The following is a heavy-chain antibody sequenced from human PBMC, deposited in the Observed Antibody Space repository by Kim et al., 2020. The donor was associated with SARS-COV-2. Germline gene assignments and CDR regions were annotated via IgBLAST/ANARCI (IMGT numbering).Heavy chain of an antibody. D-gene: IGHD3-16*01. J-gene: IGHJ4*02. CDR3: AQDDYVGGTIPK. Sequence: GGSLRLSCATSGSTFSRFWMHWVRQAPGRGLVWVSSIKSDGNDTKYADSVRGRFTISRDNARNTLSLQMNSLRAEGTAVYYCAQDDYVGGTIPKWGQGTLVTVSS. CDR2: IKSDGNDT. CDR1: GSTFSRFW. V-gene: IGHV3-74*03.